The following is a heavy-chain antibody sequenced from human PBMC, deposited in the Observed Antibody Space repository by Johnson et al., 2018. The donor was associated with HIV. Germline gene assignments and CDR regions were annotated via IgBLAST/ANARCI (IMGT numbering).Heavy chain of an antibody. Sequence: VQLVESGGGVVQPGGSLRLSCAASGFTFSNYGMHWVSQAPGKGLEWVAFIRYDGSHTYYADSVKGRFTISRDNSKNTLSLQMSSLRAEDTAVYYCARSKDCSGGSCPDAFDIWGQGTMLIVSS. CDR1: GFTFSNYG. V-gene: IGHV3-30*02. CDR2: IRYDGSHT. J-gene: IGHJ3*02. CDR3: ARSKDCSGGSCPDAFDI. D-gene: IGHD2-15*01.